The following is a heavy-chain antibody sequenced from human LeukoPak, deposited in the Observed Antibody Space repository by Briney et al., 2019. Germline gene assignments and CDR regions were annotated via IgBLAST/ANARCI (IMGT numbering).Heavy chain of an antibody. D-gene: IGHD2-15*01. CDR3: ARQVVVAATFLFDY. Sequence: SETLSLTCTVSGGSISSYYWSWIRQPPGKGLEWIGYIYYSGSTNYNPSLKSRVTISVDTPKNQFSLKLSSVTAADTAVYYCARQVVVAATFLFDYWGQGTLVTVSS. CDR1: GGSISSYY. V-gene: IGHV4-59*01. CDR2: IYYSGST. J-gene: IGHJ4*02.